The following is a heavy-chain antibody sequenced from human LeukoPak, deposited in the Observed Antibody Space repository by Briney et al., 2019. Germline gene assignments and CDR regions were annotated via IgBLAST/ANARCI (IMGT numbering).Heavy chain of an antibody. Sequence: GGSLRLSCAASGFTFSSYGMHWVRQAPGKGLEWVAVIWYDGSNKYYADSVKGRFTISRDNSKNTLYLQMNSLRAEDTAVYYCAKQIQLWPLESPANDYWGQGTLVTVSS. CDR2: IWYDGSNK. V-gene: IGHV3-33*06. J-gene: IGHJ4*02. CDR3: AKQIQLWPLESPANDY. D-gene: IGHD5-18*01. CDR1: GFTFSSYG.